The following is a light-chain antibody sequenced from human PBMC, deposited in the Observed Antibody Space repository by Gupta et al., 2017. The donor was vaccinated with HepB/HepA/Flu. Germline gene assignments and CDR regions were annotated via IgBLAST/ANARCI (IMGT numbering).Light chain of an antibody. CDR1: QSRADSDGNTY. J-gene: IGKJ2*01. Sequence: EVVMTQSPLSLSVTLGQPASISCWSSQSRADSDGNTYLDWFQQRQGQAPRRLIYKVSNRDAGVSDRFSGSGLGKDVTLKISRGEEEDVGVYYCRQTKDCPPFTFGQGTKLDIK. CDR3: RQTKDCPPFT. CDR2: KVS. V-gene: IGKV2-30*01.